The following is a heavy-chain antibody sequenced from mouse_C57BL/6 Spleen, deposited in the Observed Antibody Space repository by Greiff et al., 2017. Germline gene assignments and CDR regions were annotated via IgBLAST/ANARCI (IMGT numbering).Heavy chain of an antibody. CDR1: GFTFTDYY. J-gene: IGHJ4*01. CDR3: ARCPRNYVNYYAMDY. V-gene: IGHV7-3*01. CDR2: IRNIANGYTT. Sequence: EVMLVESGGGLVQPGGSLSLSCAASGFTFTDYYMSWVRQPPGEALEWLGFIRNIANGYTTEYRASVKGRFTISRDNSQRIFYLQMNSLLADDSATYYCARCPRNYVNYYAMDYWGQGTSVTVSS. D-gene: IGHD2-1*01.